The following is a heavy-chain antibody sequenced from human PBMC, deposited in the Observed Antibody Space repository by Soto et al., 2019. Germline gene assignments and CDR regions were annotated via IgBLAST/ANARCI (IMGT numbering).Heavy chain of an antibody. CDR2: ISSSSSTI. CDR1: GFTFSSFS. D-gene: IGHD3-10*01. V-gene: IGHV3-48*02. CDR3: ARVPSDYYYYYMDV. Sequence: EVQLVESGGGLVQPGGSLRLSCAASGFTFSSFSMNWVRQAPGKGLEWVSYISSSSSTIYYADSVKGRFTISRDNAKNSLYLQMNSLRDEDTAVYYCARVPSDYYYYYMDVWGKGTTVTVSS. J-gene: IGHJ6*03.